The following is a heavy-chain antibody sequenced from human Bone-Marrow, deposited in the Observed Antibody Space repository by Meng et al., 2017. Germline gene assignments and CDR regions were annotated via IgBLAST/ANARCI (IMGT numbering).Heavy chain of an antibody. CDR2: INPKNGDT. D-gene: IGHD6-25*01. Sequence: QGQVVQAGAEVKTRGAAVKVHSKPSRYTFPDYYIHWVRRAPGQGLEWMGRINPKNGDTHYAQKFQARVTMTGDTSISTAYMELSGLRSDDTAMYYCARDEDISAAGKLFGDYWGQGTLVTVSS. V-gene: IGHV1-2*06. CDR3: ARDEDISAAGKLFGDY. CDR1: RYTFPDYY. J-gene: IGHJ4*02.